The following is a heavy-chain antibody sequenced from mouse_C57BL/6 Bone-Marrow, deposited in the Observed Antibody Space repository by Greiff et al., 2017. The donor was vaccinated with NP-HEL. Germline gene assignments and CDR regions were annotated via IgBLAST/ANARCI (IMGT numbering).Heavy chain of an antibody. CDR3: ARGHYGSSYDAMDY. D-gene: IGHD1-1*01. V-gene: IGHV1-82*01. J-gene: IGHJ4*01. Sequence: VKLMESGPELVKPGASVKISCKASGYAFSSSWMNWVKQRPGKGLEWIGRIYPGDGDTNYNGKFKGKATLTADKSSSTAYMQLSSLTSEDSAVYFCARGHYGSSYDAMDYWGQGTSVTVSS. CDR2: IYPGDGDT. CDR1: GYAFSSSW.